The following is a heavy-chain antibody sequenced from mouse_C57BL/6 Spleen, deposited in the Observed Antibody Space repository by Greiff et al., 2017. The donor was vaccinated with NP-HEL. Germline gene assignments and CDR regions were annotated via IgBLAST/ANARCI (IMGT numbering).Heavy chain of an antibody. V-gene: IGHV1-22*01. CDR3: ARSGLLPFYAMDY. CDR1: GYTFTDYN. D-gene: IGHD2-3*01. Sequence: VQLQQSGPELVKPGASVKMSCKASGYTFTDYNMHWVKQSHGKSLEWIGYINPNNGGTSYNQKFKGKATLTVNKSSSTAYMELRSLTSEDSAVYYCARSGLLPFYAMDYWGQGTSVTVSS. CDR2: INPNNGGT. J-gene: IGHJ4*01.